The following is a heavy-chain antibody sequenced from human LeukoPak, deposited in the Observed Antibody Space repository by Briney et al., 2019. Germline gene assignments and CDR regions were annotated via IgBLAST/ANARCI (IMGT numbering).Heavy chain of an antibody. J-gene: IGHJ3*01. D-gene: IGHD3-22*01. V-gene: IGHV1-58*01. CDR2: IVVGSGNT. CDR1: GFTFTSSA. Sequence: SAKVSCKASGFTFTSSAVQWVRQARGQRLEWIGWIVVGSGNTNYAQKFQERVTITRDMSTSLVYMELSSLRSEDTAVYYCAAEAAYYYDSRDAFDVWGQGTMVTVSS. CDR3: AAEAAYYYDSRDAFDV.